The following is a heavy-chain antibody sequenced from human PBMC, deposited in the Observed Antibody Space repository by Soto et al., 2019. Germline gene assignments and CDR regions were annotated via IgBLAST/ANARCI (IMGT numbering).Heavy chain of an antibody. CDR2: IYWDDSK. CDR1: GFSLSTSGVG. D-gene: IGHD3-9*01. V-gene: IGHV2-5*02. J-gene: IGHJ4*02. CDR3: TRKGPEDWPLDY. Sequence: QITLKESGPTLVRPTQTLTLTCAFSGFSLSTSGVGVGWIRQPPGKALEWLAVIYWDDSKHYSPSLRSRLTITKDTSKNQVVLTLTNMDPMDTGTYSWTRKGPEDWPLDYWGQGTLVTVSS.